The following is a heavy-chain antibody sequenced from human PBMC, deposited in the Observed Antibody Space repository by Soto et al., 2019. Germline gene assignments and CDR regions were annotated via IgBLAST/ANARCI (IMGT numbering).Heavy chain of an antibody. Sequence: GGSLRLSCAASGFTFSSYAMSWVRQAPGKGLEWVSAISGSGGSTYYADSVKGRFTISRDNSKNTLYLQMNSLRAEDTAVYYCAKDVLVDTSTYYFDYWGQGTLVTVSS. CDR2: ISGSGGST. V-gene: IGHV3-23*01. CDR1: GFTFSSYA. J-gene: IGHJ4*02. D-gene: IGHD5-18*01. CDR3: AKDVLVDTSTYYFDY.